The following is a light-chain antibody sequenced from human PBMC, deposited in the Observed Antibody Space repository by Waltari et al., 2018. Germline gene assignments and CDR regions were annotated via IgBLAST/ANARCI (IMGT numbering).Light chain of an antibody. J-gene: IGLJ1*01. CDR1: NSNIGSNT. CDR3: AAWDDSLNGFYV. V-gene: IGLV1-44*01. Sequence: QSVLTQPPSASGTPGQRVTISCSGSNSNIGSNTVNWYQQLPGTAPNLLIYNNSQRPSGVPDRFSGSKSGTSASLAISGLQSEDEGAYYCAAWDDSLNGFYVFGTGTKVTVL. CDR2: NNS.